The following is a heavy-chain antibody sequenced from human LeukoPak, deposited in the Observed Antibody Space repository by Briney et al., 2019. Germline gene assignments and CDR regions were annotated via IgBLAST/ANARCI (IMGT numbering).Heavy chain of an antibody. CDR3: AKGFLASCSGTRCYPFDH. Sequence: QPGGSLRLSCAASGFTFSNYAMNWVRQTPGKGLAWVSSIVGSGANTYHADSVKGRFTISRDNSEHTVYMQIDSLRVEDTAVYYCAKGFLASCSGTRCYPFDHWGQGTPVTVSS. J-gene: IGHJ4*02. V-gene: IGHV3-23*01. CDR2: IVGSGANT. D-gene: IGHD2-15*01. CDR1: GFTFSNYA.